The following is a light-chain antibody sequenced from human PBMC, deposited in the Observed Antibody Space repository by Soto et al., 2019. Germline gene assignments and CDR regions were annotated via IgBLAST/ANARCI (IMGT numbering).Light chain of an antibody. CDR3: SSYTSSRSYV. V-gene: IGLV2-14*01. CDR1: SSDVGGYNY. CDR2: EVS. Sequence: QSVLTQPASVSRSPGQSITISCTGTSSDVGGYNYVSWYQQHPGKAPQLMIYEVSNRPSGVSNRFSGSKSGNKASLTISGLQAEDEADYYCSSYTSSRSYVFGTGTKVTVL. J-gene: IGLJ1*01.